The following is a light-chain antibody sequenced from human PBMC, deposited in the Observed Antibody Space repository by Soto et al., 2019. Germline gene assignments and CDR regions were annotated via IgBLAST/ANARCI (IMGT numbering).Light chain of an antibody. Sequence: EIVLTQSPATLSLSPGERATLSCRASQSISSFLAWYQQKPGQAPRLLISDASNRATGIPARFSGSGSGTDFTLTISSLEPEDFVVYYCQQRSTWPLTFGGGTKVEIK. V-gene: IGKV3-11*01. CDR2: DAS. CDR1: QSISSF. CDR3: QQRSTWPLT. J-gene: IGKJ4*01.